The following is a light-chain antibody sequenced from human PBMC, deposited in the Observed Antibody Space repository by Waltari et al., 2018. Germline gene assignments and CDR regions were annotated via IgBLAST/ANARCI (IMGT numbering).Light chain of an antibody. CDR2: GVP. CDR1: RSDVGRYDR. Sequence: QSPLTQPPSVSGSPGQSVTISCPGTRSDVGRYDRAPWYQQSPGTAPNLRISGVPSRPSGVLVRLSGSKSGNTASLTISGLQAEDEGDYYCSSYTTSSTFVFGTGTEVTVL. J-gene: IGLJ1*01. CDR3: SSYTTSSTFV. V-gene: IGLV2-18*02.